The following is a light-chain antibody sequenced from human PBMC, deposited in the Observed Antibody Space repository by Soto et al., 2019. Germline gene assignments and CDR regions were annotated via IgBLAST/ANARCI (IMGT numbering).Light chain of an antibody. CDR2: WAS. CDR1: QSILSSSNNKNS. V-gene: IGKV4-1*01. CDR3: QQYYSSVVT. Sequence: IVMTQSPDSLAVSLGERATINCKSSQSILSSSNNKNSLAWFQQQPGQPPKLLIYWASTRESGVPDRFSGSGSGTDVTLTISSLQAEDVAVYYCQQYYSSVVTFGQGTRLEIK. J-gene: IGKJ5*01.